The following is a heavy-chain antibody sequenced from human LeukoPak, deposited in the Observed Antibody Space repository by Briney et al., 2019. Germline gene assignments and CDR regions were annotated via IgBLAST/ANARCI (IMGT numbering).Heavy chain of an antibody. J-gene: IGHJ4*02. V-gene: IGHV1-2*02. Sequence: ASVKVSCKASGYTFTGYYMHWVRQAPGQGLEWMGWINPNSGGTNYAQKFQGRVTMTRDTSVSTAYMELSRLRSDDTAVYYCARDGTAYCGGDCYTDYWGQGTLVTVSS. CDR3: ARDGTAYCGGDCYTDY. CDR2: INPNSGGT. D-gene: IGHD2-21*02. CDR1: GYTFTGYY.